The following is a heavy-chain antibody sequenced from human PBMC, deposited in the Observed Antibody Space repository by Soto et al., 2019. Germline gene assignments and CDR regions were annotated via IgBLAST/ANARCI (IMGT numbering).Heavy chain of an antibody. J-gene: IGHJ6*02. CDR2: ISSSSSYI. D-gene: IGHD6-13*01. Sequence: EVQLVESGGGLVKPGGSLRLSCAASGFTFSSYSMNWVRQAPGKGLEWVSSISSSSSYIYYAESVKGRFTISRDNAKNSLYLQMNSLRAEDTAVYYCARMRQLRGMDVWGQGTTVTVSS. CDR1: GFTFSSYS. V-gene: IGHV3-21*01. CDR3: ARMRQLRGMDV.